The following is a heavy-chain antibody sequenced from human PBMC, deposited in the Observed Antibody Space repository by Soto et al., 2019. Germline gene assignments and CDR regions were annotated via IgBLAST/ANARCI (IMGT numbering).Heavy chain of an antibody. Sequence: GDSLKISCSASGFSFSSYTMHWVRQAPRKGLEYVSSISSNGGTTYYADSVKDRFTISRDNSKNTLYLQISSLRAEDTAVYYCVKDRVVVTAMFDYWGQGTLVTVSS. D-gene: IGHD2-21*02. CDR2: ISSNGGTT. V-gene: IGHV3-64D*08. CDR3: VKDRVVVTAMFDY. J-gene: IGHJ4*02. CDR1: GFSFSSYT.